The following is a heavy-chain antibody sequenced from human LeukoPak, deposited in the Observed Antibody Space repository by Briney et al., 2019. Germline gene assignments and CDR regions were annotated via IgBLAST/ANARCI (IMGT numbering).Heavy chain of an antibody. CDR1: GGFISSYY. J-gene: IGHJ5*02. V-gene: IGHV4-59*01. D-gene: IGHD2-15*01. Sequence: PSETLSLTCTVSGGFISSYYWSWIRQPPGEGLEWIGYIYYSGSTNYNPSLKSRVTISVDTSKNRFSLKLSSVTAADTAVYYCAYEGYCSGGSCSTYGTTCWFDPWGQGTLVTVSS. CDR2: IYYSGST. CDR3: AYEGYCSGGSCSTYGTTCWFDP.